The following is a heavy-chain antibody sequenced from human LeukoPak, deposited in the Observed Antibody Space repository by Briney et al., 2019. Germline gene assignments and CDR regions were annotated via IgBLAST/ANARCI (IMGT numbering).Heavy chain of an antibody. D-gene: IGHD6-13*01. CDR2: TYYRSKWHN. Sequence: SQTLSLTCAISGDSVSTTGAAWYWIRQSPSRGLEWLGRTYYRSKWHNDYAVSVSSRITINPDTSKNQFSLQLNSVTPEDTAVYYCARDGYIAAAGTHPIDYWGQGTLVTVSS. V-gene: IGHV6-1*01. CDR1: GDSVSTTGAA. CDR3: ARDGYIAAAGTHPIDY. J-gene: IGHJ4*02.